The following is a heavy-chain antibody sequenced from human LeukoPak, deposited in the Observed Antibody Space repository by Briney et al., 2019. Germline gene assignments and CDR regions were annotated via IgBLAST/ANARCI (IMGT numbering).Heavy chain of an antibody. CDR2: IYYSGST. J-gene: IGHJ4*02. CDR3: ARARYSYGPYYFDY. CDR1: GGSISSYY. Sequence: PSETLSLTCTVSGGSISSYYLSWIRQPPGKGLEGIGYIYYSGSTNYNPSLKSRVTISVDTSKTQFSLKLSSVTAADTAVYYCARARYSYGPYYFDYWGQGTLVTVSS. D-gene: IGHD5-18*01. V-gene: IGHV4-59*08.